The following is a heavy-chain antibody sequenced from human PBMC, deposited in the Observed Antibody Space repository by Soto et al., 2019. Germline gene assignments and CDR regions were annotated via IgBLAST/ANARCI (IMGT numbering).Heavy chain of an antibody. D-gene: IGHD2-15*01. CDR2: IHYRGRT. J-gene: IGHJ4*02. CDR1: AGSISGPY. V-gene: IGHV4-59*11. Sequence: SETRSLTCTVAAGSISGPYWSWIRQTPGKVLEWVGYIHYRGRTNYNPSRKSRSTMSVDSSKTQFSLQLSSVTAADTAVYFPTTYRRTDAAGYSFDYWGQGALVTVSS. CDR3: TTYRRTDAAGYSFDY.